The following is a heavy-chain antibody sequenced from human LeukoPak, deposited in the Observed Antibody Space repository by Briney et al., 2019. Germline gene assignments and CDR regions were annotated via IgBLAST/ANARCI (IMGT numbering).Heavy chain of an antibody. CDR1: GSNFTSYW. D-gene: IGHD3-3*01. CDR3: ARHYDFWSGYPPTSPYYYIDV. CDR2: IYPGDYDN. V-gene: IGHV5-51*01. Sequence: RVVSLKISCQGSGSNFTSYWIGWVRQSPGKGLEWRGSIYPGDYDNRYSTSFQGQVTISADKSTSTAYLQWSSLKASDTGMDYCARHYDFWSGYPPTSPYYYIDVWGKGTTVTVSS. J-gene: IGHJ6*03.